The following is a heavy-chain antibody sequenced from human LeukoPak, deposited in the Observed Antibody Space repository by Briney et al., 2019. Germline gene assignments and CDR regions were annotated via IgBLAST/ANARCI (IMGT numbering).Heavy chain of an antibody. Sequence: ASVKVSCKASGYTFTGYFVHWVRQAPGQGLEWMGWINPDSGGTNFAQKFQGRVTMIRDTSISTAYMELSRLKSDDTAVYFCARDSVSGYNGNWFDPWGQGTPVTVSS. CDR3: ARDSVSGYNGNWFDP. J-gene: IGHJ5*02. CDR2: INPDSGGT. CDR1: GYTFTGYF. V-gene: IGHV1-2*02. D-gene: IGHD1-26*01.